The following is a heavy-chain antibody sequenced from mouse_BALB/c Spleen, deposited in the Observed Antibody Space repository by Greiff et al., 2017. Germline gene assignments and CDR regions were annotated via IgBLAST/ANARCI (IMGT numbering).Heavy chain of an antibody. V-gene: IGHV1S81*02. J-gene: IGHJ2*01. CDR3: ARGGNYDYFDY. D-gene: IGHD2-1*01. Sequence: QVQLQQPGAELVKPGASVKLSCKASGYTFTSYWMHWVKQRPGQGLEWIGEINPSNGRTNYNEKFKSKATLTVDKSSSTAYMELRSLTSEDTAVYYCARGGNYDYFDYWGQGTTLTVSS. CDR1: GYTFTSYW. CDR2: INPSNGRT.